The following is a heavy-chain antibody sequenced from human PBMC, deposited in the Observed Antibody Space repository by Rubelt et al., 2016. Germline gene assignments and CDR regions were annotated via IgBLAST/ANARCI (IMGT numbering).Heavy chain of an antibody. V-gene: IGHV1-18*01. CDR3: AREEGLTIFGHYGMDV. J-gene: IGHJ6*02. Sequence: QVQLVQSGAEVKKPGASVKVSCKASGYTFTSYGISWVRQAPGQGLEWMGWISAYNGNTNYAQKLQGRVTMPTATSTSTAYMELRSLRSDDTAVYYCAREEGLTIFGHYGMDVWGQGTTVTVSS. CDR2: ISAYNGNT. D-gene: IGHD3-3*01. CDR1: GYTFTSYG.